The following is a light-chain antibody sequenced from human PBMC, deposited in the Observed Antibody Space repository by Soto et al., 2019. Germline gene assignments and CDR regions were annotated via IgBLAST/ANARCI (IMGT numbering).Light chain of an antibody. J-gene: IGLJ1*01. CDR1: SCNFGAGFA. CDR3: QSYDRSLSGYV. V-gene: IGLV1-40*01. CDR2: DIT. Sequence: QSVLTQPPSVSGAPGEWFTISCTGTSCNFGAGFAVHWSKPFPATAPHLLIYDITNRPSGVPDRFSGSKSGTSASLAIAGIQAEDEAVYYCQSYDRSLSGYVFGTGTKVTVL.